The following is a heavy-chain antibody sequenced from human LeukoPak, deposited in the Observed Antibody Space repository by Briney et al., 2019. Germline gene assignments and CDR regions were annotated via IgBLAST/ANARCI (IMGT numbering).Heavy chain of an antibody. CDR1: GGSFSGYY. CDR2: INHSGST. D-gene: IGHD2-2*01. Sequence: SETLSLTCAVYGGSFSGYYWSWIRQPPGKGLEWIGEINHSGSTNYNPSLKSRVTISVDTSKNQFSLKLSSVPAADTAVYYCARYSRPAATLDYWGQGTLVTVSS. V-gene: IGHV4-34*01. CDR3: ARYSRPAATLDY. J-gene: IGHJ4*02.